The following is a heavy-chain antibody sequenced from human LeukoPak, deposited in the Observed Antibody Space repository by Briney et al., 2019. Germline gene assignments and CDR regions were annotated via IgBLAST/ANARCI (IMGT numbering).Heavy chain of an antibody. CDR3: AKDLRYYDFWSGLADY. D-gene: IGHD3-3*01. CDR1: GFTFSTYG. J-gene: IGHJ4*02. Sequence: GGSLRLSCAASGFTFSTYGMHSVRQAPGKGLEWVALIWYDGSNKYYADSVKGRFTISRDNSKNTLYLQMNSLRAEDTAVYYCAKDLRYYDFWSGLADYWGQGTLVTVSS. V-gene: IGHV3-33*06. CDR2: IWYDGSNK.